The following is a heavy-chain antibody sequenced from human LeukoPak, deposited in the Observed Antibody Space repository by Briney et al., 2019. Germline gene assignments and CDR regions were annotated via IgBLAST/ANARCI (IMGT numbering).Heavy chain of an antibody. J-gene: IGHJ1*01. D-gene: IGHD5-18*01. CDR3: TREASGYSYGYEEH. CDR1: GGFISNYY. V-gene: IGHV4-4*07. Sequence: SETLSLTCTVSGGFISNYYWNWIRQPAGKGLEWIGRIYTSGSTDYNPSLKSRVTMSVDTSKNHLSLKLSSVTAADTAVYYCTREASGYSYGYEEHWGQGTLVTVSS. CDR2: IYTSGST.